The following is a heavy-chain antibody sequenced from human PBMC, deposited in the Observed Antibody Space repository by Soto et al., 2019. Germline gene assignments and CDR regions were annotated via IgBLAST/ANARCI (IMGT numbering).Heavy chain of an antibody. D-gene: IGHD2-15*01. J-gene: IGHJ4*02. CDR3: GKDGAPLYCSRSSCHPAGAY. Sequence: QVELVESGGGVVQPGRSLRLSCAGSGFTFSNYGLHWVRQAPGKGLEWVAVISYDGSHKYYADSVKGRFTISRDNSNNMLYLQMDSLRAEDTAVYYCGKDGAPLYCSRSSCHPAGAYWGQGTLVTVSS. V-gene: IGHV3-30*18. CDR1: GFTFSNYG. CDR2: ISYDGSHK.